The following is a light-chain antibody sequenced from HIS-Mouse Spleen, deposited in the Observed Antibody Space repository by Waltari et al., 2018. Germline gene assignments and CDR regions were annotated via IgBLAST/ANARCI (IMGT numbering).Light chain of an antibody. CDR2: EDS. CDR1: ALPKKY. Sequence: SYELTQPPSVSVSPGQTARITCSGDALPKKYAYWYQQKSGQAPVLVIYEDSKGPSGIPERFSGSSSGTMATWTISGAQVEDEADYYCYSTDSSGNHRVFGGGTKLTVL. J-gene: IGLJ2*01. V-gene: IGLV3-10*01. CDR3: YSTDSSGNHRV.